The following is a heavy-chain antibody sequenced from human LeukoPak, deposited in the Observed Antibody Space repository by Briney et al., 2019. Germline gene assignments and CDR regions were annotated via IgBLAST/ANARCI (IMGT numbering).Heavy chain of an antibody. D-gene: IGHD3-10*01. J-gene: IGHJ4*02. CDR1: GGSISSGSYY. CDR2: IYTSGST. V-gene: IGHV4-61*02. CDR3: ARETDYRSGEFDY. Sequence: PSETLSLTCTVSGGSISSGSYYWSWIRQPAGKGLEWIGRIYTSGSTNYNPSLKSRVTMSVDTSKNQFSLKLSSVTAADTAVYYCARETDYRSGEFDYWGQGTLVTVSS.